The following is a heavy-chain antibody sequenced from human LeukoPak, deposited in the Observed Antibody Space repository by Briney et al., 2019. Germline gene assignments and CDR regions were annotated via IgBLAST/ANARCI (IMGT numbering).Heavy chain of an antibody. CDR2: IYYSGDT. Sequence: SETLSLTCAVSGGSIRSSSSYWAWIRQPPGKGLEWIGSIYYSGDTYRNLSLKSRVTISVDTSKNQFSLKLSSVTAADTAVYYCAREGNPFWDLEIRGNFDPWGQGTLVTVSS. J-gene: IGHJ5*02. D-gene: IGHD1-26*01. CDR1: GGSIRSSSSY. CDR3: AREGNPFWDLEIRGNFDP. V-gene: IGHV4-39*07.